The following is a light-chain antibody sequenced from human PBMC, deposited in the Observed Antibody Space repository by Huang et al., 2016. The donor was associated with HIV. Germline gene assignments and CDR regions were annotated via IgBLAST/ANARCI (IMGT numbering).Light chain of an antibody. Sequence: DIQMTQFPSSLSASVGDRVTITCRASQSISSYLNWYQQKPGKDPKLLIYAASSLQTGVPSRFSCSGAGTDFTLTISSLHPEDFAIYYCQQSYSTPWTFGQGTKVEIK. CDR2: AAS. CDR3: QQSYSTPWT. J-gene: IGKJ1*01. CDR1: QSISSY. V-gene: IGKV1-39*01.